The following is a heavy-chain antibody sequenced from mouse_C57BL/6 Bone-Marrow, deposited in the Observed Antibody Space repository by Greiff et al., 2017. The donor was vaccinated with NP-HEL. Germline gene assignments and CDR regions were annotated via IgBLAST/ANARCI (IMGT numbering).Heavy chain of an antibody. CDR2: ISSGSSTI. CDR3: ARRSYLYYFDY. CDR1: GFTFSDYG. D-gene: IGHD6-5*01. Sequence: DVKLQESGGGLVKPGGSLKLSCAASGFTFSDYGMHWVRQDPEKGLEWVAYISSGSSTIYYADTVKGRFTISRDNAKNTLFLQMTSLRSEDTAMYYCARRSYLYYFDYWGQGTTLTVSS. J-gene: IGHJ2*01. V-gene: IGHV5-17*01.